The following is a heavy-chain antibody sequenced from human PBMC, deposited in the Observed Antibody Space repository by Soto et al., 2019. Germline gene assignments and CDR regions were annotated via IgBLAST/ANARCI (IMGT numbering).Heavy chain of an antibody. V-gene: IGHV1-8*01. CDR1: GYTFRSYD. Sequence: ASVKVSCKASGYTFRSYDIPWVRQAPGQGLEWRGWLNCYSGNTGYAHKFQGRVTLSRTPSTSTADMELSSLRSADTAVFYCARGAYGSSSYGLDVWGQGATVTVSS. D-gene: IGHD3-10*01. CDR2: LNCYSGNT. J-gene: IGHJ6*02. CDR3: ARGAYGSSSYGLDV.